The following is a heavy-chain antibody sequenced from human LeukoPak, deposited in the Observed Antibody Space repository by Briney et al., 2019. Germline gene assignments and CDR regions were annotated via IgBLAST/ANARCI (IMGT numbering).Heavy chain of an antibody. J-gene: IGHJ3*02. CDR1: GFTFSSYS. CDR3: ARAPTKSAFDI. CDR2: ISSSSSYI. Sequence: GGSLRLSCAASGFTFSSYSMNWVRQAPGKGLEWVSSISSSSSYIYYADSVKGRFTISRDNAKNSLYLQMNSLRAEDTAVYCCARAPTKSAFDIWGQGTMVTVSS. V-gene: IGHV3-21*01.